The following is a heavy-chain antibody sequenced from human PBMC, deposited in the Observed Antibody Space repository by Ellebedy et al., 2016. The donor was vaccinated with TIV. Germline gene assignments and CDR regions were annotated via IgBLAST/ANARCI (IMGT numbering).Heavy chain of an antibody. J-gene: IGHJ5*02. V-gene: IGHV3-66*01. D-gene: IGHD2-21*01. Sequence: GESLKISCEASGIIVNDYFMNWVRQAPGKGLEWVSVLYPDAKTNYTDSVNGRFIVSRDSSKNTLYLQMNRLTAEDTAVYYCARDPGGGGDFGDNWFDPWGQGTLVTVSS. CDR3: ARDPGGGGDFGDNWFDP. CDR2: LYPDAKT. CDR1: GIIVNDYF.